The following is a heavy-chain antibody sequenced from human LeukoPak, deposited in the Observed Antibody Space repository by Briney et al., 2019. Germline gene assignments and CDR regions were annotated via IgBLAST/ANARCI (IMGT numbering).Heavy chain of an antibody. V-gene: IGHV3-23*01. CDR1: GFTFKDYA. J-gene: IGHJ4*02. CDR3: AKGDYGDYPHYFDF. D-gene: IGHD4-17*01. CDR2: ISASGGRA. Sequence: GGSLRLSCAASGFTFKDYAMNWLRQAPGKGLEWVSAISASGGRAYYADSVKGRFIISRDNSKNTLFLQMNSLTPEDTALYYCAKGDYGDYPHYFDFWGQGTLVTVSS.